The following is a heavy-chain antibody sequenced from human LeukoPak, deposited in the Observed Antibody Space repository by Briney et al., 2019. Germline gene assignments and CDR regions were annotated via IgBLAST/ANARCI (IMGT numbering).Heavy chain of an antibody. V-gene: IGHV3-23*01. D-gene: IGHD1-26*01. CDR3: AKDRWELLQGFDY. Sequence: PGGSLRLSCAASGFTFSSYAMSWVRQAPGKGLDWVSVISGSGGTTSYAESVKGRFTISRDNSKNTLYLQMNSLRAEDTAVYYCAKDRWELLQGFDYWGQGTLVTVSS. CDR2: ISGSGGTT. J-gene: IGHJ4*02. CDR1: GFTFSSYA.